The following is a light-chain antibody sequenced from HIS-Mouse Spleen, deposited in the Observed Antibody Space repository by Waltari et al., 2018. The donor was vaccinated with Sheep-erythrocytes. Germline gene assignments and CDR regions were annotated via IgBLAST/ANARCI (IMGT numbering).Light chain of an antibody. CDR2: AAS. J-gene: IGKJ4*01. CDR1: QSISSY. CDR3: PQSYSTPPLT. V-gene: IGKV1-39*01. Sequence: IQLTQSPSSLSASVGDRVTITCRASQSISSYLNWYQQKPGKAPKLLIYAASSLQSGVPSRFSGSGSGTDFTLTISSLQPEDFATYYCPQSYSTPPLTFGGGTKVEIK.